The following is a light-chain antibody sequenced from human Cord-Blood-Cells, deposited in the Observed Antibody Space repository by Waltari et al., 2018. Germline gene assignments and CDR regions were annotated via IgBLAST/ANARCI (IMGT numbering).Light chain of an antibody. V-gene: IGKV3-11*01. CDR2: DAS. CDR1: QSVSSY. J-gene: IGKJ5*01. CDR3: QQRSNWPS. Sequence: ILLTHSPATLPLSPGERATLSCRASQSVSSYLAWYQQKPGQAPRLLIYDASNRATGIPARFSGSGSGTDFTLTISSLEPEDFAVYYCQQRSNWPSFGQGTRVDIK.